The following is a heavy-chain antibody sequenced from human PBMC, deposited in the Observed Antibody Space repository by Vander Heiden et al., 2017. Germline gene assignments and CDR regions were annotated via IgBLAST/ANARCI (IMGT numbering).Heavy chain of an antibody. V-gene: IGHV3-23*01. CDR1: GFTFGSYG. D-gene: IGHD3-10*01. CDR3: AKDGGSDPPDY. Sequence: EVQLLEPGGGLVQPGGSLRPSCAASGFTFGSYGMSWVRQAPGKGLGWVSAISGSGGSTYYADSVKGRFTISRDKSKNTLYLQMNSLRVEDTAVYYCAKDGGSDPPDYWGQGTLVTVSS. CDR2: ISGSGGST. J-gene: IGHJ4*02.